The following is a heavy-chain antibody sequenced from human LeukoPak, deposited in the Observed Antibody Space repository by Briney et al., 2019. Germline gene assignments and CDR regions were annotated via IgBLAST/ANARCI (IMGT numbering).Heavy chain of an antibody. J-gene: IGHJ4*02. D-gene: IGHD2-2*01. CDR3: ARRGDIVVVPTTLDGHDY. Sequence: GGSLRLPCAASGFTFRAYWMSWVRQAPGKGLEWVANIKQDGSEKYYVDSVRGRFTISRDNAKNSLYLQMNSLRVEDTAVYYCARRGDIVVVPTTLDGHDYWGQGTLVTVSS. V-gene: IGHV3-7*01. CDR1: GFTFRAYW. CDR2: IKQDGSEK.